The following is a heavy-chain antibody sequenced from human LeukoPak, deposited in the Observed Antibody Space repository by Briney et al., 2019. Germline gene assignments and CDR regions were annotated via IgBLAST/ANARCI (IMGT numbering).Heavy chain of an antibody. Sequence: GGSLRLSCAASGFTFPNYWMSWVRQAPGKGLEWVANIKPDGSEKYYVDSVKGRFTISRDNAKNSLYLQMNSLRAEDTAVYYCARDWMRYCSSTSCYGPFDYWGQGTLVTVSS. CDR3: ARDWMRYCSSTSCYGPFDY. D-gene: IGHD2-2*01. V-gene: IGHV3-7*01. CDR2: IKPDGSEK. CDR1: GFTFPNYW. J-gene: IGHJ4*02.